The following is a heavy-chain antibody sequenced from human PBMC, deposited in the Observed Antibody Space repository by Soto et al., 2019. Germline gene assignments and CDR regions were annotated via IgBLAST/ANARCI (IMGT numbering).Heavy chain of an antibody. CDR2: IIPILGTA. Sequence: ASVKVSCKASGGTFSSYAISWVRQAPGQGLEWMGGIIPILGTANYVQKFRGRVTITADKSTSTAYMELSSLRSEDTAVYYCARVCSSTSCYASYYYGMDVWGQGTTVTVSS. CDR3: ARVCSSTSCYASYYYGMDV. D-gene: IGHD2-2*01. CDR1: GGTFSSYA. V-gene: IGHV1-69*10. J-gene: IGHJ6*02.